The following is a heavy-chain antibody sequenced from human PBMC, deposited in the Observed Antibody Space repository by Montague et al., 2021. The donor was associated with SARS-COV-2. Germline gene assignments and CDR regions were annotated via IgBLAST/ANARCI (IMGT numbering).Heavy chain of an antibody. CDR3: ARDLRDYDILTGYL. V-gene: IGHV3-48*03. D-gene: IGHD3-9*01. Sequence: SLRLSCDASGFTFSSYEMNWVRQAPGKGLEWVSYITSSGSTIYYADSXKGRFTISRDNAKNSLFLQMNSLRAEDTTVYYRARDLRDYDILTGYLWGQGTLVTVSS. CDR2: ITSSGSTI. CDR1: GFTFSSYE. J-gene: IGHJ4*02.